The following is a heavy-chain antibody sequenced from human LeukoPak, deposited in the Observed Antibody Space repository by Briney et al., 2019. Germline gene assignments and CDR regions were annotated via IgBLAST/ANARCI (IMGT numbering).Heavy chain of an antibody. CDR2: INPNSGGT. Sequence: ASVKVSCKASGYTFTGYYMHWVRQAPGQGLEWMGWINPNSGGTNYAQKFQGRVTMARYTSISTAYMELSRLRSDDTAVYYCARTSSIAAAGRGSDYWGQGTLVTVSS. J-gene: IGHJ4*02. D-gene: IGHD6-13*01. CDR3: ARTSSIAAAGRGSDY. V-gene: IGHV1-2*02. CDR1: GYTFTGYY.